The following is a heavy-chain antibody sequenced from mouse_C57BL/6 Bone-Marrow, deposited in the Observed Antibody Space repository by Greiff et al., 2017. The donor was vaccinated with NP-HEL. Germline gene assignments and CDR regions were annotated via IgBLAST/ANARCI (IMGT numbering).Heavy chain of an antibody. CDR3: ARWLLRAMDY. V-gene: IGHV1-7*01. CDR1: GYTFTSYW. J-gene: IGHJ4*01. Sequence: LQESGAELAKPGASVKLSCKASGYTFTSYWLPWVKQRPGQGLEWIGYINPSSGYTKYNQKFKDKATLTAAKSSSTAYMQLSSLTYEDSAVYYCARWLLRAMDYWGQGTSVTVSS. D-gene: IGHD2-3*01. CDR2: INPSSGYT.